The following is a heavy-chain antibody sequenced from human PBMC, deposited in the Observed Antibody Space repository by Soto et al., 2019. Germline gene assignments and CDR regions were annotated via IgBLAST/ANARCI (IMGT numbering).Heavy chain of an antibody. J-gene: IGHJ4*02. V-gene: IGHV4-59*01. CDR2: IYYSGST. D-gene: IGHD2-15*01. CDR3: AREPYCSGGTCLGY. Sequence: SETLSLTCSVSGGSISGYYWSWIRQPPGKGLEWIGYIYYSGSTNYNPSLKSRVTISVDTSKNQFSLRLSSVTAADTAVYYCAREPYCSGGTCLGYWGQGTLVTVSS. CDR1: GGSISGYY.